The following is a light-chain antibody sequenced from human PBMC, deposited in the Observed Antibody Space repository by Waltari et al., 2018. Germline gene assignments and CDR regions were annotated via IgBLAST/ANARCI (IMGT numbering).Light chain of an antibody. J-gene: IGKJ1*01. Sequence: EIVMTQSPATLSVSPGESATLSRRASQSVSSNLAWYQQKPGQAPRLLIYGASTRATGIPARFSGSGSGTEFTLTISSLQSEDFAVYYCQQYNNWPPWTFDQGTKVEIK. CDR2: GAS. CDR3: QQYNNWPPWT. V-gene: IGKV3-15*01. CDR1: QSVSSN.